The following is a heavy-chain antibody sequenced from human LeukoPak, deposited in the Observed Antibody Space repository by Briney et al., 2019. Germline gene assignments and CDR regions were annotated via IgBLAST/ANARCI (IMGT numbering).Heavy chain of an antibody. J-gene: IGHJ5*02. V-gene: IGHV1-2*02. CDR3: ARDKVWFGELSHWFDP. Sequence: GASVKVSCKASGYTFTNYGISWVRQAPGQGLEWMGWINPNSGGTNYAQKFQGRVTMTRDTSISTAYMELRSLRSDDTAVYYCARDKVWFGELSHWFDPWGQGTLVTVSS. D-gene: IGHD3-10*01. CDR1: GYTFTNYG. CDR2: INPNSGGT.